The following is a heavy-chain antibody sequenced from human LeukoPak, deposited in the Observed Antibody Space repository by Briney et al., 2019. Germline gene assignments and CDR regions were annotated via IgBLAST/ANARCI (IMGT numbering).Heavy chain of an antibody. CDR3: ASSRPYCTNGVCFYFDY. CDR1: GFTFSSYE. Sequence: QPGGSRRLSCAASGFTFSSYEMNWVRQAPGKGQEWVSYISSSGSTIYYADSVKGRFTISRDNAKNSLYLQMNSLRAEDTAVYYCASSRPYCTNGVCFYFDYWGQGTLVTVSS. CDR2: ISSSGSTI. J-gene: IGHJ4*02. D-gene: IGHD2-8*01. V-gene: IGHV3-48*03.